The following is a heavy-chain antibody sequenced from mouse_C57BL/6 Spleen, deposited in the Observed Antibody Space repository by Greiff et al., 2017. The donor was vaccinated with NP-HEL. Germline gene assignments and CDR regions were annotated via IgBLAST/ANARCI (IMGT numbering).Heavy chain of an antibody. Sequence: QVQLQQPGAELVKPGASVKLSCKASGYTFTSYWMHWVKQRPGQGLEWIGMIHPNSGSTNYNEKFKSKATLTVDKSSSTAYMQLSSLTSEDSAVYYCARGGEGDYYGSSLFAYWGQGTLVTVSA. J-gene: IGHJ3*01. CDR3: ARGGEGDYYGSSLFAY. CDR1: GYTFTSYW. CDR2: IHPNSGST. D-gene: IGHD1-1*01. V-gene: IGHV1-64*01.